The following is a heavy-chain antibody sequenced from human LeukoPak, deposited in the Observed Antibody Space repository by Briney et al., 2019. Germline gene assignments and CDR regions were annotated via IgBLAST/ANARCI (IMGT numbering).Heavy chain of an antibody. Sequence: SETLSLTCTVSGGSISSYYGSWIRQPPGKGLEWIVYIYYSGSTNYTPSLKSRVTISVDTSKNQFSLKLSSVTAADTAVYYCARDPGFQHWGQGTLVTVSS. CDR3: ARDPGFQH. V-gene: IGHV4-59*01. J-gene: IGHJ1*01. CDR1: GGSISSYY. CDR2: IYYSGST.